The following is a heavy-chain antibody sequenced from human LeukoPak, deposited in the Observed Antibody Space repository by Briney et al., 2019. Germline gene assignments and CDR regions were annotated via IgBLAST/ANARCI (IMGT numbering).Heavy chain of an antibody. D-gene: IGHD1-26*01. CDR1: GFTFSSYA. V-gene: IGHV3-23*01. Sequence: PTGGSLRLSCAASGFTFSSYAMSWVRQAPGKGLEWVSAISGSGGSTYYADSVKGRFTISRDNSKNTLHLQMNSLRAEDTAVYYCAKRVNSGSYSFDYWGQGTLVTVSS. CDR2: ISGSGGST. CDR3: AKRVNSGSYSFDY. J-gene: IGHJ4*02.